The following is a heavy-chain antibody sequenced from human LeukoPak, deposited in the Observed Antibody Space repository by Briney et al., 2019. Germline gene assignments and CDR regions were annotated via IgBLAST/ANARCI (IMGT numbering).Heavy chain of an antibody. CDR1: GFTFSSYE. D-gene: IGHD5-18*01. CDR3: ARAGYSMDTEYFQH. Sequence: PGGSLRLSCADSGFTFSSYEMNWVRQAPGKGLDWVSYISNSGTAIYYADSVKGRFTISRDNAKSSLYLQMNSLRAEDTAVYYYARAGYSMDTEYFQHWGQGTLVTVSS. V-gene: IGHV3-48*03. J-gene: IGHJ1*01. CDR2: ISNSGTAI.